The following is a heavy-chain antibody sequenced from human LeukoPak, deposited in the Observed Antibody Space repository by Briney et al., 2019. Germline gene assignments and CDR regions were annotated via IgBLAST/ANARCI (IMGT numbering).Heavy chain of an antibody. D-gene: IGHD1-26*01. Sequence: LGASVKVSCKASGYAFTGYYMHWVRQAPGQGLEWMGWINPNSGGTNYAQKLQGRVTMTTDTSTSTAYMELRSLRSDDTAVYYCARDVGATRPRAFDYWGQGTLVTVSS. CDR2: INPNSGGT. CDR1: GYAFTGYY. J-gene: IGHJ4*02. V-gene: IGHV1-2*02. CDR3: ARDVGATRPRAFDY.